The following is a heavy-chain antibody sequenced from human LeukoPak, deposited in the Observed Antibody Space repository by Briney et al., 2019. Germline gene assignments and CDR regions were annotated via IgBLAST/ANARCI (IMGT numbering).Heavy chain of an antibody. V-gene: IGHV1-2*02. Sequence: ASVKVSCKASGYTFIDFYLHWARQAPGQAFEWMGWINPNTGDTNFAQKFLGTVTLTSDTSIYTAYMEIHSLRPDDAAVYYCTRPRYTIKGAVNGWASFDLWGQGTKVTVSS. CDR1: GYTFIDFY. D-gene: IGHD3-3*01. CDR2: INPNTGDT. J-gene: IGHJ3*01. CDR3: TRPRYTIKGAVNGWASFDL.